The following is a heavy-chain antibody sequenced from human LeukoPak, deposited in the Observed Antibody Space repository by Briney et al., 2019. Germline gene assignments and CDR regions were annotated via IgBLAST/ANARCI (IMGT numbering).Heavy chain of an antibody. CDR3: ARGPNDFWSGYYNWFDP. Sequence: SETLSLTCAVYGGSFSGYYWSWIRQPPGKGLEWIGEINHSGSTNYNPSLKSRVTISVDTSKNQFSLKLSSVTAADTAVYYCARGPNDFWSGYYNWFDPWAREPWSPSPQ. J-gene: IGHJ5*02. D-gene: IGHD3-3*01. V-gene: IGHV4-34*01. CDR2: INHSGST. CDR1: GGSFSGYY.